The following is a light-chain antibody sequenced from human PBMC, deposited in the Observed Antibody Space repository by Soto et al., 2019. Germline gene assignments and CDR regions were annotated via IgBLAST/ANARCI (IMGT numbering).Light chain of an antibody. V-gene: IGKV3D-11*02. J-gene: IGKJ2*03. CDR1: RSINNY. CDR3: QHRYAWYS. Sequence: EIVLTQSPATLSLSPGEGATLSCRASRSINNYLGWYQQKPGQAPRLLISDASNRASGVPVRFSGSGSGTEFTLTISSLESEDSAVYCCQHRYAWYSFGQGTKLEIK. CDR2: DAS.